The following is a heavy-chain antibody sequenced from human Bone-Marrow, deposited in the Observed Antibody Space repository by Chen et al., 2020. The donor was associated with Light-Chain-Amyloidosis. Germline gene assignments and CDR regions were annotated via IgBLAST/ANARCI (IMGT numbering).Heavy chain of an antibody. Sequence: QVQLVESGGGMVQPGRSLRLSCAASGFSFSSYGMHWVRQAPGKGLEWIAVMSYDGSNTHYADSVKGRFIISRDNSQSSLYLQMNSLRVDDTAVYYCAKDGLLHFWEPGDHWGQGTLVTVSS. V-gene: IGHV3-30*18. D-gene: IGHD3-22*01. J-gene: IGHJ5*02. CDR2: MSYDGSNT. CDR1: GFSFSSYG. CDR3: AKDGLLHFWEPGDH.